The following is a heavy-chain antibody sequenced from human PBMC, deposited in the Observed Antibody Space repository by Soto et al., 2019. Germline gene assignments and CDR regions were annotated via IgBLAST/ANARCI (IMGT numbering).Heavy chain of an antibody. CDR3: ASYIAAAGTGFDP. CDR2: IYYSGST. V-gene: IGHV4-59*08. CDR1: GGSISSYY. D-gene: IGHD6-13*01. J-gene: IGHJ5*02. Sequence: QVQLQESGPGLVKPSETLSLTCTVSGGSISSYYWSWIRQPPGKGLEWIGYIYYSGSTNYNPSLKSRVTISVDTSKNHFSLKLSSVTAADTAVYYCASYIAAAGTGFDPWGQGTLVTVSS.